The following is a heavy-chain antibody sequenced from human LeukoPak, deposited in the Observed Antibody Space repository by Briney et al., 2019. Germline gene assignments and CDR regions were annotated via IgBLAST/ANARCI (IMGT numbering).Heavy chain of an antibody. CDR3: ARDFKSTDVDTSMVSPFDI. D-gene: IGHD5-18*01. CDR1: GYTLTGYY. J-gene: IGHJ3*02. Sequence: ASVKVSCKASGYTLTGYYMHWVRQAPGQGLEWIGWINPNTGGTNYAQKFQGRVTMTRDTSNSTAYMELSRLRSDDTAVYYCARDFKSTDVDTSMVSPFDIWGQGTMVTVSS. V-gene: IGHV1-2*02. CDR2: INPNTGGT.